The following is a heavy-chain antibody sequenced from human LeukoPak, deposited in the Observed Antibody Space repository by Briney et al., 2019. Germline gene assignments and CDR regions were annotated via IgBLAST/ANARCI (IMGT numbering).Heavy chain of an antibody. D-gene: IGHD3-22*01. J-gene: IGHJ6*02. CDR3: ARDTTDYYDSSGYDYYGMDV. CDR1: GFTFSDYH. Sequence: GGSLRLSCAASGFTFSDYHMSWVRQAPGKGLEWVSAISGSGGSTYYADSVKGRFTISRDNAKNSLYLQMNSLRAEDTAVYYCARDTTDYYDSSGYDYYGMDVWGQGTTVTVSS. V-gene: IGHV3-11*04. CDR2: ISGSGGST.